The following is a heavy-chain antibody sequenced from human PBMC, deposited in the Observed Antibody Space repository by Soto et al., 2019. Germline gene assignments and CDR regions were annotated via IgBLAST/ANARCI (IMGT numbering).Heavy chain of an antibody. J-gene: IGHJ4*02. D-gene: IGHD4-17*01. CDR2: ISSSSSTI. CDR3: ARIGRLRWGDY. Sequence: EVQLVESGGGLVQPGGSLRLSCAASGFTFSSYSMNWVRQAPGKGLEWVSYISSSSSTIYYADSVKGRFTISRDNAKNSLSLQVNSLRAEDTAVYYCARIGRLRWGDYWGQGTLVTVSS. V-gene: IGHV3-48*01. CDR1: GFTFSSYS.